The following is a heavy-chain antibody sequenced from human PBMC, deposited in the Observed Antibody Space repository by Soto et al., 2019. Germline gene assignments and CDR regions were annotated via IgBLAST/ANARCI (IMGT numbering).Heavy chain of an antibody. Sequence: LSLTCTVSGGSISSYYWSWIRQPPGRGLEWIGYIYYSGSTNYNPSLKSRVTISVDTSKNQFSLKLSSVTAADTAVYYCTRAPLLWFGELSLPGYFDYWGQGTLVTVSS. CDR2: IYYSGST. D-gene: IGHD3-10*01. J-gene: IGHJ4*02. CDR1: GGSISSYY. CDR3: TRAPLLWFGELSLPGYFDY. V-gene: IGHV4-59*01.